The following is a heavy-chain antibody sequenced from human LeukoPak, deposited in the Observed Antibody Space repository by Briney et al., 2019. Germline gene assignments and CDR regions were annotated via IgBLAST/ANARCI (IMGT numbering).Heavy chain of an antibody. J-gene: IGHJ4*02. V-gene: IGHV3-48*01. D-gene: IGHD3-22*01. Sequence: PGGSLRLSCAASGFTFSSYSMNWVRQAPGKGLEWVSYISSSSTTYYADSVKGRFTISRDNSKNTLYLQMNSLRAEDTAVYYCARGPHERSGYPDDWGQGTLVTVSS. CDR3: ARGPHERSGYPDD. CDR2: ISSSSTT. CDR1: GFTFSSYS.